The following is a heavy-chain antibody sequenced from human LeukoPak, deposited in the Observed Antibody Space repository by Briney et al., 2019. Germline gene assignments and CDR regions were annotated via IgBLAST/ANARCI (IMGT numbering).Heavy chain of an antibody. J-gene: IGHJ6*02. CDR2: INYSGKT. Sequence: PSETLSLTCTVSGDSFTSTDDFWGWIRQPPGKGLEWIGSINYSGKTYYNPSLKSRVTISVDTSKNQVSLRLSFVTAADTAVYYCARSSYSSGRYGGLDVWGQGTTVTVSS. V-gene: IGHV4-39*01. D-gene: IGHD3-22*01. CDR3: ARSSYSSGRYGGLDV. CDR1: GDSFTSTDDF.